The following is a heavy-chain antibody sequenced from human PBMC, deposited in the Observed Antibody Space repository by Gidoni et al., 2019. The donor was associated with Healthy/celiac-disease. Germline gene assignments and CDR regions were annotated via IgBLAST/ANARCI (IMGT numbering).Heavy chain of an antibody. Sequence: QVQLVQSGAEVKKPGSSVKVSCKASGGTFSSYTISWVRQAPGQGLEWMGRIIPILGIANYAQKFQGRVTITADKSTSTAYMELSSLRSEDTAVYYCARDISPSEGDWYFDLWGRGTLVTVSS. D-gene: IGHD2-21*01. J-gene: IGHJ2*01. CDR1: GGTFSSYT. CDR2: IIPILGIA. CDR3: ARDISPSEGDWYFDL. V-gene: IGHV1-69*08.